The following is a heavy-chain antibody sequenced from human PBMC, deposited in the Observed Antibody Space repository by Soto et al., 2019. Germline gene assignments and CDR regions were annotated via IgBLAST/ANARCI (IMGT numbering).Heavy chain of an antibody. CDR1: GDSVSTNSAT. J-gene: IGHJ3*01. CDR3: ARAAVAFDAFDL. V-gene: IGHV6-1*01. CDR2: TYLRSKWYN. Sequence: SQTLSLTCVISGDSVSTNSATWNWIRQSPSRGLEWLGGTYLRSKWYNEYAVSVKSRIAIRPDTSKNLFSLQLSPVTPEDTAVYFCARAAVAFDAFDLWGQGTVVTVSS. D-gene: IGHD2-15*01.